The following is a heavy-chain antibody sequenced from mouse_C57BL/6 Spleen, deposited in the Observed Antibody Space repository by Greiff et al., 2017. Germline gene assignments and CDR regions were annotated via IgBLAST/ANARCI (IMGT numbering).Heavy chain of an antibody. V-gene: IGHV1-82*01. D-gene: IGHD2-4*01. CDR3: ARPYYDYDWYFDV. CDR2: IYPGDGDT. Sequence: VQLQQSGPELVKPGASVKISCKASGYAFSSSWMNWVKQRPGKGLEWIGRIYPGDGDTNYNGKFKGKATLTADKSSSTAYMQLSSLTSEDSAVYFCARPYYDYDWYFDVWGTGTTVTVSS. J-gene: IGHJ1*03. CDR1: GYAFSSSW.